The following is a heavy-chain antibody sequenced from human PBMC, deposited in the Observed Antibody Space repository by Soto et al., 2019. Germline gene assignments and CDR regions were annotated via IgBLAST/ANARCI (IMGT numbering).Heavy chain of an antibody. V-gene: IGHV5-51*01. CDR1: GYSFTSYW. CDR3: ARSYYYDSSGYYSVYSGPQNYYYYGMDV. CDR2: IYPGDSDT. J-gene: IGHJ6*02. D-gene: IGHD3-22*01. Sequence: PGESLKLSCKGSGYSFTSYWIGWVRQITGKGLEWMGIIYPGDSDTRYSPSFQGQVTISADKSISTAYLQWSSLKASDTAMYYCARSYYYDSSGYYSVYSGPQNYYYYGMDVWGQGTTVTVSS.